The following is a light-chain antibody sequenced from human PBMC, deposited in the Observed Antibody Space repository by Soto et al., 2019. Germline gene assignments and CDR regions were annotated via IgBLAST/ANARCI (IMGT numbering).Light chain of an antibody. CDR2: WAS. CDR1: QSLLSKSDNLNY. V-gene: IGKV4-1*01. CDR3: QQYYGGPIT. J-gene: IGKJ5*01. Sequence: DIVMTQSPDSLSVSLGERATINCKSSQSLLSKSDNLNYLAWFQLRPGQPPKVLIYWASTRESGVPDRFGGSGSGTYFTLTISSLRAEDVAIYYCQQYYGGPITFGQGTRLEIK.